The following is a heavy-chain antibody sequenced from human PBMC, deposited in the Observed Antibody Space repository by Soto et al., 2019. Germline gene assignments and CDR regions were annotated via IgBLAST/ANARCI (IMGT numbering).Heavy chain of an antibody. D-gene: IGHD2-2*01. J-gene: IGHJ4*02. V-gene: IGHV5-10-1*01. CDR1: GNSFTSYW. CDR2: IDPSDSYT. CDR3: ARLVPAAIGGYDY. Sequence: XESLKLSWKCSGNSFTSYWISLVLQMPGKGLEWMGRIDPSDSYTNYSPSFQGHVTISADKSISTAYLQWSSLKASDTAMYYCARLVPAAIGGYDYWGQGTLVTVSS.